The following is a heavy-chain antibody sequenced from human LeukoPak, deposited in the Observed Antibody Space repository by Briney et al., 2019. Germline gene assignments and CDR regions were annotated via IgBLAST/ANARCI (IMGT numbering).Heavy chain of an antibody. V-gene: IGHV3-53*01. CDR1: GFIVSSNH. D-gene: IGHD5-18*01. CDR2: IYSGGGT. CDR3: AARWGYNGFDI. J-gene: IGHJ3*02. Sequence: GGSLRLSCAASGFIVSSNHMSWVRQAPGKGLEWVSVIYSGGGTYYADSVKGRFTTSRDKSKNTLYLQMNSLRAEDTALFYCAARWGYNGFDIWGQGTMVTVSS.